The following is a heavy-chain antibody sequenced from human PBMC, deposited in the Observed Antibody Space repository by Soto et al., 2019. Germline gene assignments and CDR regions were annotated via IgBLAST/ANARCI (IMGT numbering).Heavy chain of an antibody. V-gene: IGHV4-30-4*01. CDR3: DRSSYVEPYSFDF. D-gene: IGHD3-16*01. CDR1: GDSISSGDYY. CDR2: IYYSGST. J-gene: IGHJ4*02. Sequence: LSLTCTVSGDSISSGDYYWSWIRQPPGKGLEWIGYIYYSGSTYYNPSLKSRVTISVDTSKNQFSLKLSSVTAADTAVYDWDRSSYVEPYSFDFWGQGTPVTGSS.